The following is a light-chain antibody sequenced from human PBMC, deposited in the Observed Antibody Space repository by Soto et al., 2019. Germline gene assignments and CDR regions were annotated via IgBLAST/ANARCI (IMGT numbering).Light chain of an antibody. CDR2: AAS. CDR3: QKYNSAPRT. J-gene: IGKJ1*01. V-gene: IGKV1-27*01. CDR1: QGISNY. Sequence: DIRMTQSPSSLSASVGDRVTLTCRASQGISNYLAWYQQKPGEVPKLLIYAASTLQSGVPSRFSGSGSGTHFTLTISSLQPEDVATYYCQKYNSAPRTFGQGTRVEIK.